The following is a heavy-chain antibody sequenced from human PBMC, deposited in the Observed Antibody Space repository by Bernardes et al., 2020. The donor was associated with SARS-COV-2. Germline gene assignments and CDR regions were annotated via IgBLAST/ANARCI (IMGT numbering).Heavy chain of an antibody. CDR2: INPNTGGT. V-gene: IGHV1-2*02. CDR1: GYTFTDYF. CDR3: ARTRTTISTTGIPVDY. J-gene: IGHJ4*02. D-gene: IGHD2-21*02. Sequence: ASVKVSCKASGYTFTDYFIHWVRQAPGQRLEWMGWINPNTGGTNYVQKFQGRVTMTRDTSITTAYMELSWLGSDDTAIYYCARTRTTISTTGIPVDYWGPGARVTVS.